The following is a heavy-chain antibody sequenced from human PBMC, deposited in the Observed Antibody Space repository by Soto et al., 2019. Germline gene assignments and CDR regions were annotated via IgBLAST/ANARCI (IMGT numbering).Heavy chain of an antibody. V-gene: IGHV3-33*01. CDR3: AREPPSGSYCVHY. D-gene: IGHD1-26*01. J-gene: IGHJ4*02. CDR1: GFTFSSYG. Sequence: PGGSLRLSCAASGFTFSSYGMHWVRQAPGKRLEWVAVIWYDGSNKYYADSVKGRFTISRDNSKNTLYLQMNSLRAEDTAVYYCAREPPSGSYCVHYWGQGTLVTAPQ. CDR2: IWYDGSNK.